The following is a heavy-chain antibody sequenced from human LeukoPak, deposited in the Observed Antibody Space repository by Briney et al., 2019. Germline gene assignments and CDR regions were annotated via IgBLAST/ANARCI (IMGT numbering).Heavy chain of an antibody. CDR3: AKSIAARPAYYYYYGMDV. Sequence: GGSLRLSCAASGFTFSSYGMHWVRQAPGKGLEWVAVISYDGSNKYYADSVKGRFTISRDNSKNTLYLQMNSLRAEDTAVYYCAKSIAARPAYYYYYGMDVWGQGTTVTVSS. J-gene: IGHJ6*02. D-gene: IGHD6-6*01. V-gene: IGHV3-30*18. CDR2: ISYDGSNK. CDR1: GFTFSSYG.